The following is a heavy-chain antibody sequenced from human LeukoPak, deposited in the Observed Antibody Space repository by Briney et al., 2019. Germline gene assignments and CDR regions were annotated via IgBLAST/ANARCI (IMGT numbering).Heavy chain of an antibody. J-gene: IGHJ3*02. CDR1: GGTFSSYA. CDR2: IIPIFGTA. D-gene: IGHD3-22*01. Sequence: SVKVSCKASGGTFSSYAISWVRQAPGQGLEWMGGIIPIFGTANYAQKFQGRVTITTDGSTSTAYMELSSLRSEDTAVYYCARDISGYDAFDIWGQGTMVTVSS. CDR3: ARDISGYDAFDI. V-gene: IGHV1-69*05.